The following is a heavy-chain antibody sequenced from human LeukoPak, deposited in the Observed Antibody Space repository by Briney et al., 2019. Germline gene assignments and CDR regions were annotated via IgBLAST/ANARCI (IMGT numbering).Heavy chain of an antibody. D-gene: IGHD3-22*01. J-gene: IGHJ4*02. Sequence: PGGSLRLSCAASGFTFSSYAMSWVRQAPGKGLEWVSAISGSGGSTYYADSVKGRFTISRDNSKNTLYLQMNSLRAEDTAVYYCAKEGNYYDSSGYPLPVFDYWGQGTLVTVSS. CDR2: ISGSGGST. CDR1: GFTFSSYA. V-gene: IGHV3-23*01. CDR3: AKEGNYYDSSGYPLPVFDY.